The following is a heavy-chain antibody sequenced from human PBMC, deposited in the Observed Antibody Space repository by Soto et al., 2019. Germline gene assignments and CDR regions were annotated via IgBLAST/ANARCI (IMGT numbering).Heavy chain of an antibody. D-gene: IGHD3-10*01. CDR1: GFTFSSYA. V-gene: IGHV3-23*01. Sequence: GGSLRLSCAASGFTFSSYAMSWVRQAPGKGLEWVSAISGSGGSTYYADSVKGRFTISRDNSKNTLYLQMNSLRAEDTAVYYCAKGRWFGELSTTAVDYWGQGTLVTVSS. CDR2: ISGSGGST. CDR3: AKGRWFGELSTTAVDY. J-gene: IGHJ4*02.